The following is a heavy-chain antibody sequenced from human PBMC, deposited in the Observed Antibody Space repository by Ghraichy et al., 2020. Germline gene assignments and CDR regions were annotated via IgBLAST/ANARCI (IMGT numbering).Heavy chain of an antibody. Sequence: SETLSLTCAVYGGSFSDYYWSWIRQPPGKGLEWIGKINHTGSTNYNPSLKSRVTISVDTSKNQFSLKLSSVTAADTAVYYCARVGPSTYYYGSGSYYKRAGFDDWGQGTLVTVSS. CDR3: ARVGPSTYYYGSGSYYKRAGFDD. J-gene: IGHJ4*02. V-gene: IGHV4-34*01. CDR1: GGSFSDYY. CDR2: INHTGST. D-gene: IGHD3-10*01.